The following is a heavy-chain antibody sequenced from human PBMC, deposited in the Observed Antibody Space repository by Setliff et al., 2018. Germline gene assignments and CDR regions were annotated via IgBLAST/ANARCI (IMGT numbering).Heavy chain of an antibody. CDR2: INPHGSEK. V-gene: IGHV3-7*01. CDR1: GLSYTNDW. J-gene: IGHJ5*02. Sequence: PGGSLRLSCTASGLSYTNDWGSWVRQAPGKGLEWLASINPHGSEKYHADSVKGLFTISRDNAKNSLYLQMNSLRAEDTAVYYCTRDVYDFRTGEAGPWGQGTLVTVSS. D-gene: IGHD3-3*01. CDR3: TRDVYDFRTGEAGP.